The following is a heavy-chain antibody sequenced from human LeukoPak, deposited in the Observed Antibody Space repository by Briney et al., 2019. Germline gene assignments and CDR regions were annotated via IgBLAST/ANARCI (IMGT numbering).Heavy chain of an antibody. CDR1: GFTFSSYG. V-gene: IGHV3-30*02. D-gene: IGHD4-17*01. CDR2: IRYDGSNK. CDR3: AKDTHSDYGDFLFDY. Sequence: GGSLRLSCAASGFTFSSYGMHWVRQAPGKGLEWVAFIRYDGSNKYYADSVKGRFTISRDNAKNSLYLQMNSLRAEDTAVYYCAKDTHSDYGDFLFDYWGQGTLVTVSS. J-gene: IGHJ4*02.